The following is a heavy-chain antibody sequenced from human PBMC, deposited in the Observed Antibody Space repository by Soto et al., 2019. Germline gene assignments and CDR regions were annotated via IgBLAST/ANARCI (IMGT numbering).Heavy chain of an antibody. CDR2: INESGST. Sequence: QVQLQQWGAGLVKPSETLSLSCAVYGQSFSGHSWAWIRQPPGKGLEWLGEINESGSTYYNPSLKRRVTLSTDTSKNQFSLKLSSVSAADTAAYFCARGSGIVALPGELEDVKYDYWGQGTLVNVSS. D-gene: IGHD1-1*01. CDR3: ARGSGIVALPGELEDVKYDY. V-gene: IGHV4-34*01. J-gene: IGHJ4*02. CDR1: GQSFSGHS.